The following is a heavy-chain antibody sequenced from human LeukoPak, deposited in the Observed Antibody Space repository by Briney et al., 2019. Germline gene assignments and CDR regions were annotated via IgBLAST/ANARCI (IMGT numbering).Heavy chain of an antibody. CDR3: ASSTTTYYYDSSGYNFDY. Sequence: SVTVSCKASGGTFSSYAISWVRQAPGQGLEWMGGIIPIFGTANYAQKFQGRVTITADESTSTAYMELSSLRSEDTAVYYCASSTTTYYYDSSGYNFDYWGQGTLVTVSS. CDR2: IIPIFGTA. J-gene: IGHJ4*02. D-gene: IGHD3-22*01. CDR1: GGTFSSYA. V-gene: IGHV1-69*13.